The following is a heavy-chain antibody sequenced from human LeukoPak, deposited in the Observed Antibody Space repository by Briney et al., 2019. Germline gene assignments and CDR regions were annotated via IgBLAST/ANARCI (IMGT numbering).Heavy chain of an antibody. D-gene: IGHD6-13*01. CDR1: GFTFSSYG. V-gene: IGHV3-30*02. Sequence: PGGSLRLSCAASGFTFSSYGMHWVRQAPGKGLEWVAFIRYDGSNEYYADSVKGRFSISRDNSKNTLYLQMNSLRGEDTAVYYCAKDDQQLGGIDYWGQGTLVTVSS. J-gene: IGHJ4*02. CDR2: IRYDGSNE. CDR3: AKDDQQLGGIDY.